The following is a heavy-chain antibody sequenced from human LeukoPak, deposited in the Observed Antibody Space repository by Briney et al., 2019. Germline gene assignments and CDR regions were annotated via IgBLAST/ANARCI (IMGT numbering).Heavy chain of an antibody. D-gene: IGHD6-13*01. J-gene: IGHJ3*02. V-gene: IGHV4-4*02. CDR2: IYHSGST. Sequence: QSLGTLSLTCAVSGGSISSSNWWSWVRQPPGKGLEWIGEIYHSGSTNYNPSLKSRVTISVDKSKNQFSLKLSSVTAADTAVYYCASSSSWSRDAFDIWGQGTMVTVSS. CDR3: ASSSSWSRDAFDI. CDR1: GGSISSSNW.